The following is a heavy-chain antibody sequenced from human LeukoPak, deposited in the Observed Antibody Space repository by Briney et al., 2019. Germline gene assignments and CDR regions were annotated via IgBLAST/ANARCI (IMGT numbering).Heavy chain of an antibody. CDR1: GYTFTSYD. CDR3: ARGTGRALYYGMDV. Sequence: ASVKVSCKASGYTFTSYDINWVRQATGQGLEWMGWMNPNSGNTGCAQKFQGRVTMTRNTSISTAYMELSSLRSEDTAVYYCARGTGRALYYGMDVWGQGTTVTVSS. V-gene: IGHV1-8*01. J-gene: IGHJ6*02. D-gene: IGHD1-14*01. CDR2: MNPNSGNT.